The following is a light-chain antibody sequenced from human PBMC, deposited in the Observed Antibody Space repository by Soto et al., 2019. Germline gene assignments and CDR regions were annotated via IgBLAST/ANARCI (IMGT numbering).Light chain of an antibody. Sequence: DIQMTQSPSTLSETILDRVTITCLASQTISIYLAWCQQRPGEAPKLLIYDASTLESGVPARFSGSGSGTEFTLTISSLQPDDFATYYCQQYSSSSPTFGQGTKV. J-gene: IGKJ1*01. CDR3: QQYSSSSPT. V-gene: IGKV1-5*01. CDR1: QTISIY. CDR2: DAS.